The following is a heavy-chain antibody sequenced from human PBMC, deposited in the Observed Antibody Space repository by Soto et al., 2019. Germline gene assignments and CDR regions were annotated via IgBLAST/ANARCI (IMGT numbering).Heavy chain of an antibody. CDR2: INTDESTT. D-gene: IGHD1-1*01. CDR1: GFTFSRYW. J-gene: IGHJ4*02. V-gene: IGHV3-74*01. Sequence: GGSLRISCAASGFTFSRYWMHWVRQAPGKGLVWVSRINTDESTTNYADSVKGRFTISRVNAKNTLYLQMNSLRAEDTAVYYCASAEAWNKPPDYWGQGTLVTVSS. CDR3: ASAEAWNKPPDY.